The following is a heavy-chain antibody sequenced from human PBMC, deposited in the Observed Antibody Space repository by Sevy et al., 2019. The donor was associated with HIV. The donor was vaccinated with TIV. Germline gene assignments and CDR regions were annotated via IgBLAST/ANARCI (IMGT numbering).Heavy chain of an antibody. CDR2: ISSDGVST. V-gene: IGHV3-64D*06. D-gene: IGHD3-3*01. J-gene: IGHJ6*02. CDR3: VKDPDYNFWRGDYGMDV. CDR1: GFSFSNSA. Sequence: GSLRLSCSGSGFSFSNSAMNWVRQTPGKGLKYVSAISSDGVSTYYTDSVRGRFTISRDNSKNTLYLQMGSLRVEDTAVYYCVKDPDYNFWRGDYGMDVWGQGTTVTVSS.